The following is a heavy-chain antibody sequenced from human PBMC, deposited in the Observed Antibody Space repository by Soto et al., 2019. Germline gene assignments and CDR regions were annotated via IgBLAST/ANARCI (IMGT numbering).Heavy chain of an antibody. CDR2: ISAYNGNT. CDR1: GYTFTSYG. V-gene: IGHV1-18*01. Sequence: QVQLVQSGAEVKKPGASVKVSCKASGYTFTSYGISWVRQAPGQGLEWMGWISAYNGNTNYAQKLQGRVTMTTDTYTSTAYMGLRSLRSDDTAVYYCASGRPRYCSSTSCYDGFDYWGQGTLVTVSS. D-gene: IGHD2-2*01. CDR3: ASGRPRYCSSTSCYDGFDY. J-gene: IGHJ4*02.